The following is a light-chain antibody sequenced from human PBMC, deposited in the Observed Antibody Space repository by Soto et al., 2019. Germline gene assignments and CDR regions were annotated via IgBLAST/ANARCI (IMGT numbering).Light chain of an antibody. CDR3: QQYNYWPIT. Sequence: DTVTTPSPASLSMTPCAGSTLYCRASQSVSGDLAWYHHKPGQAPRLLIYDAFTRALDTPARFAGSGSGTESTLTISSLQSEDFAVYFCQQYNYWPITFGQGTRLEIK. CDR1: QSVSGD. J-gene: IGKJ5*01. V-gene: IGKV3-15*01. CDR2: DAF.